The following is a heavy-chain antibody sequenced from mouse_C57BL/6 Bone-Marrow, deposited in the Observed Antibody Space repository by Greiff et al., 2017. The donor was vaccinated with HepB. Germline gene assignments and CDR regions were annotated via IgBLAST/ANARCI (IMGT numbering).Heavy chain of an antibody. V-gene: IGHV1-54*01. CDR2: INPGSGGT. J-gene: IGHJ3*01. D-gene: IGHD2-4*01. CDR3: ARKEKIYYDYGFAY. Sequence: QVQLQQSGAELVRPGTSVKVSCKASGYAFTNYLIEWVKRRPGQGLEWIGVINPGSGGTNYNEKFKGKATLTADKSSSTAYMQLSSLTSEDSAVYFCARKEKIYYDYGFAYWGQGTLVTVSA. CDR1: GYAFTNYL.